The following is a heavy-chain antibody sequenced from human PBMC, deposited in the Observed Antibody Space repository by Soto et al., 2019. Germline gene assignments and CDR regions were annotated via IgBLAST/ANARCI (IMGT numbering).Heavy chain of an antibody. CDR1: GFTFRSYG. V-gene: IGHV3-33*01. CDR2: IWHDGGNK. CDR3: ARDGDVNTGFGKDY. Sequence: QVQLVESGGGVVQPGRSLRLSCAASGFTFRSYGMHWVRQAPGKGLEWVAFIWHDGGNKFYAESEKGRFTISRDNSKNTLYLQMTSLSAEDTAMYYCARDGDVNTGFGKDYWGQGTLVTVSS. J-gene: IGHJ4*02. D-gene: IGHD3-16*01.